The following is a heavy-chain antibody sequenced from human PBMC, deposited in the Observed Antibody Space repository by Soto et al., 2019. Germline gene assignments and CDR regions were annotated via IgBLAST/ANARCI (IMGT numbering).Heavy chain of an antibody. D-gene: IGHD6-13*01. V-gene: IGHV3-21*01. CDR1: GFTFSSYS. Sequence: GGSLRLSCAASGFTFSSYSMNWVRQAPGKGLEWVSSISSSSYIYYADSVKGRFTISRDNAKNSLYLQMNSLRAEDTAVYYCARDRRRDSTQRGGYYYYYGMDVWGQGTTVTVSS. CDR3: ARDRRRDSTQRGGYYYYYGMDV. J-gene: IGHJ6*02. CDR2: ISSSSYI.